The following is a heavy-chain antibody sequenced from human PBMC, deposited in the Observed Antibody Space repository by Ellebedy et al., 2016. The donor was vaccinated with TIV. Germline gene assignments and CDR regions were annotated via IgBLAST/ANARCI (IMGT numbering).Heavy chain of an antibody. D-gene: IGHD4-17*01. J-gene: IGHJ5*02. CDR3: ARSTVTTQGWFDP. CDR1: GYTFSGYY. V-gene: IGHV1-2*02. Sequence: AASVKVSCKASGYTFSGYYMHWVRQAPGQGLEWMGWINPNSGGTNYAQKFQGRVTMTRDTSISTVYMELSRLRSDDTALYYCARSTVTTQGWFDPWGQGTLVTVSS. CDR2: INPNSGGT.